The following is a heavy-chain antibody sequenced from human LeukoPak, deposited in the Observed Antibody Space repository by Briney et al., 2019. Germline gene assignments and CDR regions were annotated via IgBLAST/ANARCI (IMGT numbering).Heavy chain of an antibody. CDR2: ISGSGGST. D-gene: IGHD5-12*01. CDR1: GFTFSSYA. J-gene: IGHJ4*02. Sequence: GGSLRLSCAASGFTFSSYAMSWVRQAPGKGLEWVSAISGSGGSTYCADSVKGRFTISRDNSKNTLYLQMNSLRAEDTAVYYCAKDRRFRSGYQDIDYWGQGTLVTVSS. V-gene: IGHV3-23*01. CDR3: AKDRRFRSGYQDIDY.